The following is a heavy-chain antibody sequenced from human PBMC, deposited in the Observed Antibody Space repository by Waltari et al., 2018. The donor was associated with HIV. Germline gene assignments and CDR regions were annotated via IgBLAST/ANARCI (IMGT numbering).Heavy chain of an antibody. J-gene: IGHJ5*02. V-gene: IGHV4-39*01. CDR2: IYYSGSN. CDR1: GGSISSSSYY. Sequence: QLQLQESGPGLVKPSETLSLTCTVSGGSISSSSYYWGWIRQPPGKGLEWIGSIYYSGSNYYNPSLKRRVTISGDTSKNQFSLKLSSGTAADTAVYYCARHARAVEGWFDPWGQGTLVTVSS. D-gene: IGHD2-15*01. CDR3: ARHARAVEGWFDP.